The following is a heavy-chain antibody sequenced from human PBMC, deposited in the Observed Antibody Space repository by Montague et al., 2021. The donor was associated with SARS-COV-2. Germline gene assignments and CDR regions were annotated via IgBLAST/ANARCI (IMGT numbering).Heavy chain of an antibody. D-gene: IGHD2-8*01. V-gene: IGHV4-39*01. Sequence: SETLSLTCTVSGGSISSPDCYWGWIRQSPGKGLEWIGSISYTGRTCYNPSLRSRVSFSMDTSKNHFSLSLSSVTVADTAVYFCARQLPSYCATNKCYPYYFDGWGQGALVTVSS. CDR1: GGSISSPDCY. CDR2: ISYTGRT. CDR3: ARQLPSYCATNKCYPYYFDG. J-gene: IGHJ4*02.